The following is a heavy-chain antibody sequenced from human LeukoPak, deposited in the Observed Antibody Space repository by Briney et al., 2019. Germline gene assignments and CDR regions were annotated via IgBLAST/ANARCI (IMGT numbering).Heavy chain of an antibody. CDR1: GYTLTELS. D-gene: IGHD3-10*01. V-gene: IGHV1-24*01. CDR3: ATGGGFGERFDY. J-gene: IGHJ4*02. CDR2: FDPEDGET. Sequence: ASVKVSCKVSGYTLTELSMHWVRQAPGKGLEWMGGFDPEDGETIYAQKFQGRVTMTEGTSTDTAYMELSSLRSEDTAVYYCATGGGFGERFDYWGQGTLVTVSS.